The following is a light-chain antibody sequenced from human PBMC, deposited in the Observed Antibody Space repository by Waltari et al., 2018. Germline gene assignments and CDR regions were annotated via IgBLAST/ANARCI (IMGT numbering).Light chain of an antibody. Sequence: QSVLTQPPSTSGTPGQTVTISCSGSPSNIGTNTVTWYQLLPGTAPKTVIFANYPRPSGVPDRFSASKSGTSASLVISGLQSEDEADYFCATWDDSLSGRVFGGGTKVTVL. J-gene: IGLJ3*02. CDR3: ATWDDSLSGRV. CDR1: PSNIGTNT. V-gene: IGLV1-44*01. CDR2: ANY.